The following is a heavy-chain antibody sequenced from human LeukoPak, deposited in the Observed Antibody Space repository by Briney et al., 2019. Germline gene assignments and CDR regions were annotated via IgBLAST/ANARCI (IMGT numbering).Heavy chain of an antibody. CDR2: IIPIFGTS. Sequence: ASVKVSCKASGGTFSSYAIIWVRQAPGQGREWMGRIIPIFGTSKYAQKLQGRVTITTDESTSTAYMELSSLRSEGRAVDYCAKGGYSYGYGLPDLDFWGQGTLVSVSS. D-gene: IGHD5-18*01. CDR1: GGTFSSYA. J-gene: IGHJ4*02. CDR3: AKGGYSYGYGLPDLDF. V-gene: IGHV1-69*05.